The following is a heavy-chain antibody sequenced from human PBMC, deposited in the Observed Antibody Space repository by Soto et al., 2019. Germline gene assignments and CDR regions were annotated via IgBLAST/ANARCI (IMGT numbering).Heavy chain of an antibody. CDR2: MNPNTADT. V-gene: IGHV1-8*01. D-gene: IGHD3-16*02. CDR1: GYSFTSYD. Sequence: QVQLVQSGAEVKKPGASVKVSCKTSGYSFTSYDMNWVRQVPGQGPEWMGWMNPNTADTGYAQKFQGRMTMSRDMSTRTMYMALSGLTSEDTAVYYCARGGFLVPHMDVWGRGTMVTVSS. CDR3: ARGGFLVPHMDV. J-gene: IGHJ6*03.